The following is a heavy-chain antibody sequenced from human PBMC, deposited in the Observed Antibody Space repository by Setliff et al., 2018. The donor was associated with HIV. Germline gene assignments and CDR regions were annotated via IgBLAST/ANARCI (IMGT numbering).Heavy chain of an antibody. D-gene: IGHD2-8*02. CDR1: GFTFSGHY. Sequence: GGSLRLSCEASGFTFSGHYMTWIRQAPGKGLEWISYIRGDSTSINYADSVKGRFIISRDNAKNSLYPQMNSLRAEDTAVYYCTRDPRLVDFWGQGTMVTVSS. CDR3: TRDPRLVDF. J-gene: IGHJ3*01. CDR2: IRGDSTSI. V-gene: IGHV3-11*05.